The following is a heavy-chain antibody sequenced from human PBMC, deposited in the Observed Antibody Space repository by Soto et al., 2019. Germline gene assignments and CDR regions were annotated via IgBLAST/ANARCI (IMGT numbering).Heavy chain of an antibody. V-gene: IGHV4-30-2*01. Sequence: QLQLQESGSGLVKPSQTLSLTCVVSGDSISSGGYSWNWIRQPPGKGLEWIGYIYHSGSTYYNPSLNSRVTISVDRSKNQFSLQMNSVTASDTVVYYCARGSMVSKYYFPYGLDVWGQGTTVTVSS. J-gene: IGHJ6*02. D-gene: IGHD3-10*01. CDR3: ARGSMVSKYYFPYGLDV. CDR1: GDSISSGGYS. CDR2: IYHSGST.